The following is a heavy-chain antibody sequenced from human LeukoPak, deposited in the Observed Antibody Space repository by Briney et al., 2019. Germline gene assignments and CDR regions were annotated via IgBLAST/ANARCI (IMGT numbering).Heavy chain of an antibody. CDR1: GASFSGHY. CDR2: INHSGIT. D-gene: IGHD4-11*01. Sequence: KTSETLSLTCAVYGASFSGHYWSWIRQPPGKGLEWIGEINHSGITDYNPSLKSRVTMSIDTSKNQFSLKLTSVTAADTAVYYCTRGPDYSKTGYWGQETLVTVSS. V-gene: IGHV4-34*01. J-gene: IGHJ4*02. CDR3: TRGPDYSKTGY.